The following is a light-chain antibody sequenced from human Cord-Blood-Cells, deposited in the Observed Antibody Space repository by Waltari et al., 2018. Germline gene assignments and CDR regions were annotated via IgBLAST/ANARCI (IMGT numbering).Light chain of an antibody. Sequence: EIVLTQSPATLSLSPGERATLSCRASQSVSSYLAWDQQKPGQAPRLLIYDASNRATGIPARFSGSGSGTDLTLTISSLVPEDFAVYYCQQRSNWPLTFGGGTKVEIK. CDR2: DAS. CDR3: QQRSNWPLT. J-gene: IGKJ4*01. V-gene: IGKV3-11*01. CDR1: QSVSSY.